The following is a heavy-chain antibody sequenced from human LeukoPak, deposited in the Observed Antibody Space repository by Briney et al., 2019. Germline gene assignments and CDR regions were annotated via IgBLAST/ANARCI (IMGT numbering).Heavy chain of an antibody. D-gene: IGHD2-2*01. Sequence: GGSLRLSCAASGFTLSSYAMHRVRQAPGKGLEYVSAISSNGGSTYYANSVKGRFTISRDNSKNTLYLQMGSLRAEDMAVYYCARATTAAIYLADYYYYGMDVWGQGTTVTVSS. CDR2: ISSNGGST. CDR3: ARATTAAIYLADYYYYGMDV. CDR1: GFTLSSYA. J-gene: IGHJ6*02. V-gene: IGHV3-64*01.